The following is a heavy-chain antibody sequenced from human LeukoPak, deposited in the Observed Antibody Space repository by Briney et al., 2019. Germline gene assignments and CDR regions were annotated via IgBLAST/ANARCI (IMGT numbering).Heavy chain of an antibody. D-gene: IGHD2-15*01. CDR1: GGSISSGGYY. V-gene: IGHV4-31*03. CDR3: ARDGCSGGSCYIDY. J-gene: IGHJ4*02. Sequence: SETLSLTCTVSGGSISSGGYYWSWIHQHPGKGLEWIGYIYYSGSTYYNPSLKSRVTISVDTSKNQFSLKLSSVTAADTAVYYCARDGCSGGSCYIDYWGQGTLVTVSS. CDR2: IYYSGST.